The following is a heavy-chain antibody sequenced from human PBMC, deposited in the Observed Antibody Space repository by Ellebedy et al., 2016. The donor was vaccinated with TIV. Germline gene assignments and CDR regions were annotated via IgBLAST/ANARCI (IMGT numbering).Heavy chain of an antibody. D-gene: IGHD1-7*01. CDR3: VTYKIVGTSERKFFEL. V-gene: IGHV3-7*01. CDR2: INEDGSEK. Sequence: PGGSLRLSCAASGFTFSRYWMSWVRQAPGKGLEWVANINEDGSEKYYVDSVRGRFTASRDNAKNSLYLQLNSLSGAEDTAIYYCVTYKIVGTSERKFFELWGRGTLVSVSS. CDR1: GFTFSRYW. J-gene: IGHJ2*01.